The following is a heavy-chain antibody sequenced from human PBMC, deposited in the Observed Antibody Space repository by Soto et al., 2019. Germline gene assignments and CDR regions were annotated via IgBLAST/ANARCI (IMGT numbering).Heavy chain of an antibody. CDR1: GDTFSDYY. V-gene: IGHV1-2*04. J-gene: IGHJ6*03. Sequence: QVQLVQSGAEVRKPGASVTVSCRTSGDTFSDYYIHWVRQAPGQGLECMGWINPNSGATNYAQKFRGWVTMTRDTSIRTVYMQLSRLRSDDTAVYYCARESGGATATLDYYYFYMDVWGTGTTVTVSS. CDR2: INPNSGAT. CDR3: ARESGGATATLDYYYFYMDV. D-gene: IGHD5-12*01.